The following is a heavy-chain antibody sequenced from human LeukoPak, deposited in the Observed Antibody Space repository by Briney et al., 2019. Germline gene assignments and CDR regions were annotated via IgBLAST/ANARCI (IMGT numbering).Heavy chain of an antibody. CDR3: ARSPPAYCGGDCYSSDWYFDL. J-gene: IGHJ2*01. Sequence: PLETLSLTCAVYGGSFSGYYWSWIRQPPGKGLEWIGDINHSGSTNYNPSLKSRVTISVDTSKNQFSLKLSSVTAADTAVYYCARSPPAYCGGDCYSSDWYFDLWGRGTLVTVSS. V-gene: IGHV4-34*01. CDR1: GGSFSGYY. D-gene: IGHD2-21*02. CDR2: INHSGST.